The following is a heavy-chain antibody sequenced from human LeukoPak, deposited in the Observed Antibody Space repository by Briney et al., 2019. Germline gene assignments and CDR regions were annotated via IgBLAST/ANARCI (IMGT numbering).Heavy chain of an antibody. CDR1: GFSFSSYG. Sequence: GSLRLSCAASGFSFSSYGMQWVRQAPGKGLEWVAVISSDGSYKHYADSVKGRFTFSRDNSKATLYLQMNSLRVEDTAVYYCARGYYYAMDVWGQGTTVTVSS. V-gene: IGHV3-33*01. CDR3: ARGYYYAMDV. J-gene: IGHJ6*02. CDR2: ISSDGSYK.